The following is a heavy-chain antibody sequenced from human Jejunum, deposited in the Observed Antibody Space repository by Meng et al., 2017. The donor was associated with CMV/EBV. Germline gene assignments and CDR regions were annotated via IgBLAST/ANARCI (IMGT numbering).Heavy chain of an antibody. Sequence: SGDIFNRYWIAWLRQIPGKGLEWMGMIYPGDLDIRYSPSFQGQVTISVDRSISTVYLEWSSLKASDTAMYYCVRRDSSSWHNYFDLWGQGTLVTVSS. D-gene: IGHD6-13*01. CDR1: GDIFNRYW. J-gene: IGHJ5*02. V-gene: IGHV5-51*01. CDR3: VRRDSSSWHNYFDL. CDR2: IYPGDLDI.